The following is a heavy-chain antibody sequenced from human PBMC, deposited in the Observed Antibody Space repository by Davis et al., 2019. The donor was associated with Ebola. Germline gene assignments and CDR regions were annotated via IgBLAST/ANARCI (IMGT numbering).Heavy chain of an antibody. CDR1: GYTFTSYY. CDR3: AREGQGYCSSTSCPSYGMDV. V-gene: IGHV1-46*01. CDR2: INPSGGST. Sequence: AASVKVSCKASGYTFTSYYMHWVRQAPGQGLEWMGIINPSGGSTSYAQKFQGRVTMTRDTFTSTVYMELSSLRSEDTAVYYCAREGQGYCSSTSCPSYGMDVWGKGTTVTVSS. D-gene: IGHD2-2*01. J-gene: IGHJ6*04.